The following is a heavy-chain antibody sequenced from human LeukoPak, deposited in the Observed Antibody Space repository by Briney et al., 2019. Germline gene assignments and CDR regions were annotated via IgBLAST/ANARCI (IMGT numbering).Heavy chain of an antibody. CDR3: ATDHWGCSSTSCYRYFDY. CDR1: GYTLTELS. D-gene: IGHD2-2*01. V-gene: IGHV1-24*01. Sequence: ASVKVSCKVSGYTLTELSMHWVRQAPGKGLEWMGGFDPEDGETIYAQKFQGRVTMTEDTSTDTAYMELSSLRSEDTAVYYCATDHWGCSSTSCYRYFDYWGQGTLVTVSS. CDR2: FDPEDGET. J-gene: IGHJ4*02.